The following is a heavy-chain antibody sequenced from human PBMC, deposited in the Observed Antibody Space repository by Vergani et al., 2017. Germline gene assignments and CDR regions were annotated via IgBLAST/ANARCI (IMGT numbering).Heavy chain of an antibody. Sequence: QVQLVESAGGVVQPGRSLRLSCAASGFTFSDYGIHWVRQAPGKGLEWVAVISYDGSNKYYADSVKGRFTISRDNSKNTLYLQMNSLRAEDTAVYYCAKPVEARFDYWGQGTLVTVSS. J-gene: IGHJ4*02. V-gene: IGHV3-30*18. CDR3: AKPVEARFDY. CDR2: ISYDGSNK. CDR1: GFTFSDYG.